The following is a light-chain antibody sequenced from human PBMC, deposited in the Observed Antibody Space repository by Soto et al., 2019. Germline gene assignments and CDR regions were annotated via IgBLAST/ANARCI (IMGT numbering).Light chain of an antibody. CDR2: DND. Sequence: QSALTQPPSVSAAPGQKVSISCSVSSSNIGNNYVSWYQQFPGTAPKLVIVDNDQRPSGISDRFSGSKSGTSATLGITGLQTGDEADYYCGTWDSSLSAGVFGGGTKLTVL. CDR3: GTWDSSLSAGV. V-gene: IGLV1-51*01. CDR1: SSNIGNNY. J-gene: IGLJ2*01.